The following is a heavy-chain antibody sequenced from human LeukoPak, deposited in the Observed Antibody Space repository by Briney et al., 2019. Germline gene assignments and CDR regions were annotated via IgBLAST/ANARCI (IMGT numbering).Heavy chain of an antibody. CDR1: GFTFSNAW. D-gene: IGHD2/OR15-2a*01. J-gene: IGHJ4*02. CDR2: IKSKTDGGTT. V-gene: IGHV3-15*01. CDR3: TTDTSMIDY. Sequence: GGSLRLSCAASGFTFSNAWMSWVRQAPGKGLEWVSRIKSKTDGGTTDYAAPVKGRFTISRDDSKNTLYLQMNSLKTEDTAVFYCTTDTSMIDYWGQGTLVTVSS.